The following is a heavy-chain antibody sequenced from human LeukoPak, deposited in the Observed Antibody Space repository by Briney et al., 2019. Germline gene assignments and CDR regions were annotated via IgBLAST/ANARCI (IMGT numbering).Heavy chain of an antibody. CDR3: ARAVAAAGIEYFDY. CDR2: ISSSSSYI. J-gene: IGHJ4*02. Sequence: GGSLRLSCAASGFTFSSYSMSWVRQAPGKGLEWVSSISSSSSYIYYADSVKGRFTISRDNAKNSLYLQMNSLRAEDTAVYYCARAVAAAGIEYFDYWGQGTLVTVSS. CDR1: GFTFSSYS. D-gene: IGHD6-13*01. V-gene: IGHV3-21*01.